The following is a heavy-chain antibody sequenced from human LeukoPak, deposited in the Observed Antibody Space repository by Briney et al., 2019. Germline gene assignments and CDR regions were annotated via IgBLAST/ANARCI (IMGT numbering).Heavy chain of an antibody. J-gene: IGHJ6*02. Sequence: SETLSLTCAVYGGSFSGYYWSWIRQPPGKGLEWIGEINHSGSTNYNPSLKSRVTISVDTSKNQSSMKLSSVTAADTAVYYCARAWSVTYYYYGMDVWGQGTTVTVSS. V-gene: IGHV4-34*01. D-gene: IGHD4-11*01. CDR1: GGSFSGYY. CDR2: INHSGST. CDR3: ARAWSVTYYYYGMDV.